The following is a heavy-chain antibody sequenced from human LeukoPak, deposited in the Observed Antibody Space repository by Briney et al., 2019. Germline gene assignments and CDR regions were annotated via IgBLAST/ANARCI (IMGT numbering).Heavy chain of an antibody. CDR3: ARDRANHYGSGEVYAFDV. V-gene: IGHV3-23*01. D-gene: IGHD3-10*01. CDR2: ISGSGSVK. CDR1: GISFTTNYA. Sequence: GGSLRLSCAASGISFTTNYAMNWVRQAPGKGLEWVSGISGSGSVKHYADSVKGRFTISRDKSKNTLYLQMNSLRADDTAVYYCARDRANHYGSGEVYAFDVWGQGTMVTVSS. J-gene: IGHJ3*01.